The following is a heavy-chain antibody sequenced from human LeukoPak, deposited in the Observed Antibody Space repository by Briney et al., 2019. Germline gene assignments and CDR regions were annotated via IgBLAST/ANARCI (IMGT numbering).Heavy chain of an antibody. CDR3: ARVYTARYYYNRAV. J-gene: IGHJ6*03. CDR1: RYSITSDYY. Sequence: SETLSLTCIVSRYSITSDYYWGWIRQPPGKGLEWIGMTYHGGNTFYNPSLKSRVSISIDTSRNQFSLKVNSVTAADTAVHYCARVYTARYYYNRAVWGKGTTVTVSS. D-gene: IGHD5-18*01. V-gene: IGHV4-38-2*02. CDR2: TYHGGNT.